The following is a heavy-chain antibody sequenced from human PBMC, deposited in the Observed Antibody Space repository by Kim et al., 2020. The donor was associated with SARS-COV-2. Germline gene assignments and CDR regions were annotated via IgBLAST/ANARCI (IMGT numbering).Heavy chain of an antibody. CDR2: IKEDGTEK. D-gene: IGHD5-18*01. V-gene: IGHV3-7*03. J-gene: IGHJ4*02. CDR3: ARGGYWYGNY. Sequence: GGSLRLSCAASGFTFSSYWMSWVRQAPGKGLEWVANIKEDGTEKNYVHSVKGRFTISRDNAKNSLSLQMDSLRGDDTAVYHCARGGYWYGNYWGQGTLVTVSS. CDR1: GFTFSSYW.